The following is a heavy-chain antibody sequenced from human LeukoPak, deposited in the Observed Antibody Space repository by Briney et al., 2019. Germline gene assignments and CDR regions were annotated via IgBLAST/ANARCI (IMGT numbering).Heavy chain of an antibody. Sequence: GRSLRLSCAASGFTFSSYAMSWVRQAPGKGLEWVSAITGGGGSTYYADSVKGRFTISRDNSKNTLYLQMNSPRAEDTAAYYCARGKLQLWFYWGQGTLVTVSS. V-gene: IGHV3-23*01. CDR3: ARGKLQLWFY. CDR1: GFTFSSYA. D-gene: IGHD5-18*01. CDR2: ITGGGGST. J-gene: IGHJ4*02.